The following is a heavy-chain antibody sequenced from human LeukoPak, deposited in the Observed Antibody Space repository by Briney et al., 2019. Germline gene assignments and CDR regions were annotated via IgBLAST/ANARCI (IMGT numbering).Heavy chain of an antibody. CDR1: GVSFSGYY. V-gene: IGHV4-34*01. J-gene: IGHJ5*02. D-gene: IGHD6-13*01. CDR2: INHSGST. Sequence: SETLSFTCAVYGVSFSGYYWSWIRQPPGKGLEWIGEINHSGSTNYNPSLKSRVTISVDMSKNQFSLKLSSVTAADTAVYYCARGSSSWYGQFGSLDPWGQGTLVTVSS. CDR3: ARGSSSWYGQFGSLDP.